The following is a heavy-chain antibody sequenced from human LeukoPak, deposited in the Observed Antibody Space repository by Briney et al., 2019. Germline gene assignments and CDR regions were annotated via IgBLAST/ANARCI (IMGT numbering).Heavy chain of an antibody. J-gene: IGHJ4*02. D-gene: IGHD3-22*01. V-gene: IGHV3-48*03. CDR1: GFTFSSYE. CDR3: ARGGDDSSGYLFDY. CDR2: ISSSGSTL. Sequence: GGSLRLSCAASGFTFSSYEMNWVRQAPGKGLEWVSYISSSGSTLYYADSVKGRFTISRDSAKNSLYLQMNSLRAEDTAVYYCARGGDDSSGYLFDYWGQGTLVTVSS.